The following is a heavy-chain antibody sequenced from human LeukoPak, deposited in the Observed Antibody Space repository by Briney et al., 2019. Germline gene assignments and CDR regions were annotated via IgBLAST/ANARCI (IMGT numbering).Heavy chain of an antibody. CDR2: MNPNSGNT. J-gene: IGHJ4*02. Sequence: ASVKVSCKASGYTFTSYDINWVRQATGQGLEWMGWMNPNSGNTGYAQKFQGRVIMTRNTSISTAYMELSSLRSEDTAVYYCARGRRYSGYDAFGYWGQGTLVTVSS. CDR3: ARGRRYSGYDAFGY. V-gene: IGHV1-8*01. D-gene: IGHD5-12*01. CDR1: GYTFTSYD.